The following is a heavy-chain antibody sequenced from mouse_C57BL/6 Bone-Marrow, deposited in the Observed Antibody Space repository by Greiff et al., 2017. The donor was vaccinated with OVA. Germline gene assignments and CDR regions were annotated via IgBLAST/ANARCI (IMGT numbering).Heavy chain of an antibody. Sequence: EVKLVESGGGLVKPGGSLKLSCAASGFTFSSYTMSWVRQTPEKRLEWVATISGGGGNTYYPDSVKGRFTISRDNAKNTLYLQMSSLRSEDTALYYCARHEGNYRYFDVWGTGTTVTVSS. J-gene: IGHJ1*03. V-gene: IGHV5-9*01. CDR3: ARHEGNYRYFDV. CDR1: GFTFSSYT. CDR2: ISGGGGNT.